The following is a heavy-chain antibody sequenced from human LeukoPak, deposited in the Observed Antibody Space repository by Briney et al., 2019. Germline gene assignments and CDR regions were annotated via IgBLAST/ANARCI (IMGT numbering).Heavy chain of an antibody. Sequence: PGGSLRLSCTASGFTLRNYWMTWVRQAPGKGLEGGANKEKDGSATYYVDSMKGRFTVSRDKAAISLYLQMSNLGVDDTPVYSCARAGVTNQLGETYWYFDLWGRGTLVTVSS. CDR3: ARAGVTNQLGETYWYFDL. V-gene: IGHV3-7*01. CDR1: GFTLRNYW. D-gene: IGHD1-1*01. J-gene: IGHJ2*01. CDR2: KEKDGSAT.